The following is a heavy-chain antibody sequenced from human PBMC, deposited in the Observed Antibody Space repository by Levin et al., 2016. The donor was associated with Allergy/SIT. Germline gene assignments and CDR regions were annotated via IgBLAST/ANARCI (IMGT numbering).Heavy chain of an antibody. CDR2: INPSGGST. J-gene: IGHJ6*02. V-gene: IGHV1-46*03. CDR3: AREGLVRVFYYGMDV. Sequence: WVRQAPGQGLEWMGVINPSGGSTTYAQQFQGRVIMTRDTSTSTVYMELSSLTSEDSAVYYCAREGLVRVFYYGMDVWGQGTTVTVSS. D-gene: IGHD6-19*01.